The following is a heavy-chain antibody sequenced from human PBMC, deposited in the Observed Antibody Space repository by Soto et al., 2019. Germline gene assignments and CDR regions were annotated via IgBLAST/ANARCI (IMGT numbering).Heavy chain of an antibody. V-gene: IGHV4-30-2*01. CDR2: IYHSGST. CDR1: GGSISSGGYS. D-gene: IGHD7-27*01. Sequence: PSETLSLTCAVSGGSISSGGYSWSWIRQPPGKGLEWIGYIYHSGSTYYNPSLKSRVTISVDRSKNQFSLKLNSVTAADTAVYYCARPRHSSCWGWFDPWGQGTLVTVSS. CDR3: ARPRHSSCWGWFDP. J-gene: IGHJ5*02.